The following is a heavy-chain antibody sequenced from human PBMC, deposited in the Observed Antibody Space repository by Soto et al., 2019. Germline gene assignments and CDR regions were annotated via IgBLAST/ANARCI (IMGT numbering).Heavy chain of an antibody. J-gene: IGHJ4*02. CDR3: ARIGYCSGGSCYAGSFDY. D-gene: IGHD2-15*01. CDR1: GYSFTSYW. V-gene: IGHV5-51*01. Sequence: PGESLKISCKGSGYSFTSYWIGWVRQMPGKGLEWMGIIYPGDSDTRYSPSFQGQVTISADKSISTAYLQWSSLKASDTAMYYCARIGYCSGGSCYAGSFDYWGQGTLVTVSS. CDR2: IYPGDSDT.